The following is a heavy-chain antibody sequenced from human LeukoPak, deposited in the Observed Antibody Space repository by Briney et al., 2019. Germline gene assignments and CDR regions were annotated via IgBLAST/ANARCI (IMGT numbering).Heavy chain of an antibody. V-gene: IGHV1-46*01. D-gene: IGHD3-3*01. J-gene: IGHJ4*02. CDR3: ARGPDYDFWSGYYGY. CDR2: INPSGGST. Sequence: ASVKVSCKASGYTFTSYYMHWVRQAPGQGLEWMGIINPSGGSTSYAQKFQGRVTITRNTSISTAYMELSSLRSEDTAVYYCARGPDYDFWSGYYGYWGQGTLVTVSS. CDR1: GYTFTSYY.